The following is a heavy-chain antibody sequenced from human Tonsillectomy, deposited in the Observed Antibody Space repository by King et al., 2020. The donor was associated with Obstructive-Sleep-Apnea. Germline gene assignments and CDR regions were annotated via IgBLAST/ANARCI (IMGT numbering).Heavy chain of an antibody. D-gene: IGHD6-19*01. CDR3: AKDIAVAGMVAFDI. CDR2: ITWNSGRI. CDR1: GFTFDDYA. J-gene: IGHJ3*02. Sequence: VQLVESGGGLVQPARSLRLSCAASGFTFDDYAMHWVRQAPGKGLEWVSGITWNSGRIVYADSVKGRFTISRDNAKKSLYLQMNSLRAEDTAFYYCAKDIAVAGMVAFDIWGQGTMVTVSS. V-gene: IGHV3-9*01.